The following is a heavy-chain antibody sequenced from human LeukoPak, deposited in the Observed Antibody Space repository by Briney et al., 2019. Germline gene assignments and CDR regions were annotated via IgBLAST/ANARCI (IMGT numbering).Heavy chain of an antibody. D-gene: IGHD4-17*01. CDR3: ARAHYGDPLGY. CDR2: MNPNSGNT. CDR1: GYTFTSYD. V-gene: IGHV1-8*01. Sequence: ASVTVSCKASGYTFTSYDINWVRQATGQGLALMGWMNPNSGNTGYAQKYQGRVTMTRNTSISTAYMELSSLRSEDTAVYYCARAHYGDPLGYWGQGTLVTVSS. J-gene: IGHJ4*02.